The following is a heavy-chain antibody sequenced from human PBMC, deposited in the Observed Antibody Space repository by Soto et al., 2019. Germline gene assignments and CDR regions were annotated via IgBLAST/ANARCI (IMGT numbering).Heavy chain of an antibody. CDR3: ARVGLSGPFDY. D-gene: IGHD5-12*01. Sequence: GXSVRFSCKPSVCTFPRYGISWGRQAPGQGLEWRGWXSAYKXNPNYEKKLQXXVTMTKDXXKSKAYMERRSLRSDDTPVYYCARVGLSGPFDYWGQGTLVTVSS. CDR2: XSAYKXNP. CDR1: VCTFPRYG. V-gene: IGHV1-18*01. J-gene: IGHJ4*02.